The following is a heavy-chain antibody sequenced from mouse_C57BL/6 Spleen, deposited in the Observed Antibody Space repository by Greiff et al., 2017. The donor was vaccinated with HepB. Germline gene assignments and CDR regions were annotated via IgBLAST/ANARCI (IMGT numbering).Heavy chain of an antibody. CDR3: TRGDYGRGY. D-gene: IGHD1-1*01. V-gene: IGHV1-15*01. CDR1: GYTFTDYE. CDR2: IDPETGGT. J-gene: IGHJ2*01. Sequence: VQLQQSGAELVRPGASVTLSCKASGYTFTDYEMHWVKQTPVHGLAWIGAIDPETGGTAYNQKFKGKAILTADKSSSTAYMELRSLTSEDSAVYYCTRGDYGRGYWGQGTTLTVSS.